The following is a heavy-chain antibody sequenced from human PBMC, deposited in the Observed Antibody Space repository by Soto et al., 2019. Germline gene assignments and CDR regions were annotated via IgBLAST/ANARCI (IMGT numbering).Heavy chain of an antibody. J-gene: IGHJ4*02. D-gene: IGHD3-22*01. CDR1: GFTVSSNY. Sequence: EVQLVETGGGLIQPGGSLRLSCAASGFTVSSNYMSWVRQAPGKGLEWVSVIYSGGSTYYADSVKGRFTISRDNSKTTLYLQTNSLRAEDTAVYYCARDGLASSGYFDYWGQGTLVTVSS. CDR3: ARDGLASSGYFDY. CDR2: IYSGGST. V-gene: IGHV3-53*02.